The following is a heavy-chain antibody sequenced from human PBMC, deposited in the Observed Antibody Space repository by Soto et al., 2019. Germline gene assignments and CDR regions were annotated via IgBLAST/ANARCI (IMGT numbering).Heavy chain of an antibody. CDR1: GYTFTNYP. Sequence: QVQLVQSGAEVKKPGASVKVSCKTSGYTFTNYPITWVRQAPGQGLEWVGWISAYSGSTNYAQNLQGRVTMTTDTFTSTVYMELRSLRYDDTAVYYCARALGGVLMALDPWGQGTLVTVSS. V-gene: IGHV1-18*04. J-gene: IGHJ5*02. CDR2: ISAYSGST. CDR3: ARALGGVLMALDP. D-gene: IGHD2-8*01.